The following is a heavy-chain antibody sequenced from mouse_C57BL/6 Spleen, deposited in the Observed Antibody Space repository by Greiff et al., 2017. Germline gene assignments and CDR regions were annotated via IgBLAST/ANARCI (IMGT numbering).Heavy chain of an antibody. CDR3: ASYYTPRCEYFDV. D-gene: IGHD2-12*01. Sequence: QVQLQQPGTELVKPGASVKLSCKASGYTFTSYWMHWVKQRPGQGLEWIGSINPCNGGTNYNEKFKSKATLTVDKSSSTAYMQLSSLTSEDSAVYYCASYYTPRCEYFDVWGTGTTVTVSS. V-gene: IGHV1-53*01. CDR2: INPCNGGT. J-gene: IGHJ1*03. CDR1: GYTFTSYW.